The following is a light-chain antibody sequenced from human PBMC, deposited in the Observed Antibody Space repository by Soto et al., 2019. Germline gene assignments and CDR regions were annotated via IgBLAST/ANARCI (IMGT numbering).Light chain of an antibody. Sequence: QSALTQPASVSGSPGQSITISCTGTSSDVGGYNYVSWYQQHPGKAPKLMSYDVSNRPSGVSNRFSGSKSGNTASLPISGLQAEDEADYYCSSYTSSSTLLQVFRTGTKLTVL. J-gene: IGLJ1*01. CDR3: SSYTSSSTLLQV. V-gene: IGLV2-14*01. CDR1: SSDVGGYNY. CDR2: DVS.